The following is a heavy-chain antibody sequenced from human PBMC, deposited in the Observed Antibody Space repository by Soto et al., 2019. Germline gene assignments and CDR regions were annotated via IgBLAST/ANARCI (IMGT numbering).Heavy chain of an antibody. Sequence: GGSLRLSCAASGFTFSSYAMHWVRQAPGRGLEWVAVISYDGSNKYYADSVKGRFTISRDNSKNTLYLQMNSLRAEDTAVYYCARDTYFDYWGQGTLVTVSS. CDR1: GFTFSSYA. CDR3: ARDTYFDY. V-gene: IGHV3-30-3*01. CDR2: ISYDGSNK. J-gene: IGHJ4*02.